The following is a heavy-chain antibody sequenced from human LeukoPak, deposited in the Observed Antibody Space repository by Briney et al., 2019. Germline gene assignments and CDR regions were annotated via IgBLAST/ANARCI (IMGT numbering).Heavy chain of an antibody. CDR3: ARNPTSGWYVY. CDR1: GGSFSGYY. J-gene: IGHJ4*02. D-gene: IGHD6-19*01. Sequence: SETLSLTCAVYGGSFSGYYWSWIRQPPGKGLEWIGEINHSGSTNYNPSLKSRVTIPVDTSKNQFSLKLSSVTAADTAVYYCARNPTSGWYVYWGQGTLVTVSS. CDR2: INHSGST. V-gene: IGHV4-34*01.